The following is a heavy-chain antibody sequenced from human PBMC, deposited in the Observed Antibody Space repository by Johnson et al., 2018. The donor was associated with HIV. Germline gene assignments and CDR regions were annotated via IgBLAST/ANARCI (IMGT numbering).Heavy chain of an antibody. J-gene: IGHJ3*02. V-gene: IGHV3-11*04. Sequence: QMQLVESGGGLVKPGGSLRLSCAASGFTFSDFFMSWIRQAPGKGLEWVAYMSTSGSTIYYADSVKGRFTISRDNAKNSLYLQMNSLRAEDTAVYYCARPGYYDSIGLDAFDIWGQGTMVTVSS. CDR1: GFTFSDFF. D-gene: IGHD3-22*01. CDR2: MSTSGSTI. CDR3: ARPGYYDSIGLDAFDI.